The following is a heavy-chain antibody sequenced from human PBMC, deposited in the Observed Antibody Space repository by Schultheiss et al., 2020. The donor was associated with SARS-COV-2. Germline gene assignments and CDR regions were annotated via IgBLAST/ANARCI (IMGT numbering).Heavy chain of an antibody. CDR1: GGSISSYY. CDR3: ARDKYSSSWYPAN. J-gene: IGHJ4*02. Sequence: GSLRLSCTVSGGSISSYYWSWIRQPPGKGLEWIGYIYYSGSTNYNPSLKSRVTMSVDTSKNQFSLKLSSVTAADTAVYYCARDKYSSSWYPANWGQGTLVTVSS. CDR2: IYYSGST. V-gene: IGHV4-59*12. D-gene: IGHD6-13*01.